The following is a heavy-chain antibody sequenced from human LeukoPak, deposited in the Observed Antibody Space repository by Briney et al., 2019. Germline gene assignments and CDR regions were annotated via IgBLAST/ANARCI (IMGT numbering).Heavy chain of an antibody. CDR1: DFTFSDYK. D-gene: IGHD3-10*01. Sequence: GGSLRLSCAASDFTFSDYKMNWVRQAPGKGLEWVSSIRSSSSYIYYADSVKGRFTISRDNSKNTLYLQMNSLRAEDTAVYYCAKDGRFGELLYYYFDYWGQGTLVTVSS. CDR2: IRSSSSYI. CDR3: AKDGRFGELLYYYFDY. V-gene: IGHV3-21*01. J-gene: IGHJ4*02.